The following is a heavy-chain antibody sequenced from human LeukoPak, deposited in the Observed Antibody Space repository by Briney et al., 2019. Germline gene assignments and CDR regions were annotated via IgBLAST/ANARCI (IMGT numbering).Heavy chain of an antibody. D-gene: IGHD2-2*01. CDR3: ARDGTSTDDY. Sequence: ASVRVSCKTSGYTFSNFGINWVRQAPGQGLEWMGWISGNNDNPNYGQKFQGRFAVTTDSSTSTAYMELRNLTFDDTAVYYCARDGTSTDDYWGQGTLVTVSS. J-gene: IGHJ4*02. CDR1: GYTFSNFG. CDR2: ISGNNDNP. V-gene: IGHV1-18*01.